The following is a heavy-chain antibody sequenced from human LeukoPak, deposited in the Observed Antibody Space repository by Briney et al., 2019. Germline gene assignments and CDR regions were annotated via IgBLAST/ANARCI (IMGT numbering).Heavy chain of an antibody. CDR1: GFTVSTNS. D-gene: IGHD4-17*01. Sequence: GGSLRLSCAVSGFTVSTNSMTWVRQAPGKGLEWVSLIYSGGTTYYADSVKGRFIISRDNSKNTLYLQMDSLRAEDTAMYYCARRGYGDYAPFDYWGQGTLVTVSS. CDR3: ARRGYGDYAPFDY. V-gene: IGHV3-66*04. CDR2: IYSGGTT. J-gene: IGHJ4*02.